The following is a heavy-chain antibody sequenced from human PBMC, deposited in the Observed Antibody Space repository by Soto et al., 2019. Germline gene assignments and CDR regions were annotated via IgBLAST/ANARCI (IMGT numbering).Heavy chain of an antibody. CDR2: INAGNGNT. Sequence: ASVKVSCKASGYTFTSYAMHWVRQAPGQRLEWMGWINAGNGNTKYSQKFQGRVTITRDTSASTAYMELSSLRSEDTAVYYCASQDYYDSSGYYSFNYWGQGTLVTVSS. J-gene: IGHJ4*02. CDR1: GYTFTSYA. D-gene: IGHD3-22*01. CDR3: ASQDYYDSSGYYSFNY. V-gene: IGHV1-3*01.